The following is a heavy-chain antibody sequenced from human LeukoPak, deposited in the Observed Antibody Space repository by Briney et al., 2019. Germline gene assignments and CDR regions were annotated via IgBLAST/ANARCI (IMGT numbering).Heavy chain of an antibody. Sequence: ASVKVSCKASGGTFSTYAISWVRQAPGQGLQWMGWINPNSGGTNYAQKFQGRVTMTRDTSISTAYMELSRLRSDDTAVYYCARGGLYYYGAGSYSAFDIWGQGTMVTVSS. D-gene: IGHD3-10*01. CDR3: ARGGLYYYGAGSYSAFDI. CDR2: INPNSGGT. CDR1: GGTFSTYA. V-gene: IGHV1-2*02. J-gene: IGHJ3*02.